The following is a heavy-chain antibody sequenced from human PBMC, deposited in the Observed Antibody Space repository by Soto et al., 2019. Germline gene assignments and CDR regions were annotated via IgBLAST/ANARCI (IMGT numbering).Heavy chain of an antibody. CDR2: INPSGGST. J-gene: IGHJ3*02. V-gene: IGHV1-46*03. CDR1: GYTFTT. D-gene: IGHD6-6*01. CDR3: AFASWDAFDI. Sequence: QVHLVQSGAEVKKPGASVKVSCEASGYTFTTLHGVRQAPGHGLEWMGLINPSGGSTTYAQKFQGRVTMTRDTSTSTVYMEVSSLTSEDTAVYYCAFASWDAFDIWGHGTMVIVSS.